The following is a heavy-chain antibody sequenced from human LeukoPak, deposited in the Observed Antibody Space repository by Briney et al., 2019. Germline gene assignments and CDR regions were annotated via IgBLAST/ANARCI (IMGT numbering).Heavy chain of an antibody. CDR2: ISSSSSTI. J-gene: IGHJ1*01. V-gene: IGHV3-48*01. D-gene: IGHD6-6*01. CDR1: GFTFSSYS. CDR3: ARGTYSSSKYFQH. Sequence: GGSLRLSCAASGFTFSSYSMNWVRQAPGKGLEWVSYISSSSSTIYCADSVKGRFTISRDNAKNSLYLQMNSLRAEDTAVYYCARGTYSSSKYFQHWGQGTLVTVSS.